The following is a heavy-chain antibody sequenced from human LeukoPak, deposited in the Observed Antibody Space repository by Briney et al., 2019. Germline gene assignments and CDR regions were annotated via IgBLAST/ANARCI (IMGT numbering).Heavy chain of an antibody. D-gene: IGHD6-13*01. CDR1: GGSISSYY. CDR3: ARGLAGSWYQVGSWYFDL. J-gene: IGHJ2*01. V-gene: IGHV4-59*08. Sequence: SETLSLTCTVSGGSISSYYWSWIRQPPGKGLEWIGYIYYSGSTNYNPSLKSRVTISVDTSKNQFPLKLSSVTAADTAVYYCARGLAGSWYQVGSWYFDLWGRGTLVTVSS. CDR2: IYYSGST.